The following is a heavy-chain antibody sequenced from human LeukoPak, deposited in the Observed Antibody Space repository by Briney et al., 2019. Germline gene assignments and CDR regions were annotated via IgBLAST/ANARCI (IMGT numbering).Heavy chain of an antibody. D-gene: IGHD3-3*01. CDR1: GYTFTSYD. CDR2: MNPNSGNT. Sequence: ASVKVSCKASGYTFTSYDINWVRQAPGQGLEWMGWMNPNSGNTGYAQKFQGRVTMTRNTSISTAYMELSSLRSEDTAVYYCARVWGFWSGYFVGDNWFDPWGQGTLVTVSS. J-gene: IGHJ5*02. V-gene: IGHV1-8*01. CDR3: ARVWGFWSGYFVGDNWFDP.